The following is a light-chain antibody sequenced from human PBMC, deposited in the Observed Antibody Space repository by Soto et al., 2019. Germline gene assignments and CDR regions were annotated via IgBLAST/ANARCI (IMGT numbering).Light chain of an antibody. Sequence: QSALTQPASVSGSPGQSITISCTGTSSDVGGYNYVSWYQQYPGKAPKLMIYEVSYRPSGVSNRFSGSKSGNTASLTISGLQAEDEGDYYCNSYTSSGTVVFGGGTKVTVL. V-gene: IGLV2-14*01. CDR1: SSDVGGYNY. J-gene: IGLJ2*01. CDR3: NSYTSSGTVV. CDR2: EVS.